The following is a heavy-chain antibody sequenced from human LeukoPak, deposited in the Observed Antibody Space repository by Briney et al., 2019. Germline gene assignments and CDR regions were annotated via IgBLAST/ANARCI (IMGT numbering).Heavy chain of an antibody. CDR3: VRDFNWAFDY. CDR1: GDRVSSKSVS. CDR2: TRYRSTWNT. J-gene: IGHJ4*02. Sequence: SQTLSLTCAISGDRVSSKSVSWSWIRQSPSRGLEYLGRTRYRSTWNTFYSLSVEGRITINAGTSRNEVSLRLSSVTPEDTALYYCVRDFNWAFDYWGQGTLVTVSS. D-gene: IGHD3-16*01. V-gene: IGHV6-1*01.